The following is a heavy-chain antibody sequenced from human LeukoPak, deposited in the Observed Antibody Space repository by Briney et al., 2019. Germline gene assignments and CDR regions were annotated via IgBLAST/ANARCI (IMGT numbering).Heavy chain of an antibody. Sequence: ASVKVSCKASGYTFTSYYMHWVRQAPGQGLEWMGIINPSGGSTSYAQKFRGRVTMTRDMSTSTVYMELSSLRSEDTAVYYCARDYGSGSYYYYWGQGTLVTVSS. D-gene: IGHD3-10*01. J-gene: IGHJ4*02. CDR1: GYTFTSYY. CDR2: INPSGGST. CDR3: ARDYGSGSYYYY. V-gene: IGHV1-46*01.